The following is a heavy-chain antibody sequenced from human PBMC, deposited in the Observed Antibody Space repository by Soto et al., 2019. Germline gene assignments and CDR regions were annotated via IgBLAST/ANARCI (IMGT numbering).Heavy chain of an antibody. CDR1: GFTFSSYG. CDR3: ATGRDGYCSSTSCCEHDAFDI. J-gene: IGHJ3*02. Sequence: PGGSLRLSCAASGFTFSSYGVHWVRQAPGKGLEWVAVVWYEVSNKYYADSVKGQFTISRDNSKNTLYLQMNSLRAEDTAVYYCATGRDGYCSSTSCCEHDAFDIWGQGTMVTVSS. V-gene: IGHV3-33*01. D-gene: IGHD2-2*01. CDR2: VWYEVSNK.